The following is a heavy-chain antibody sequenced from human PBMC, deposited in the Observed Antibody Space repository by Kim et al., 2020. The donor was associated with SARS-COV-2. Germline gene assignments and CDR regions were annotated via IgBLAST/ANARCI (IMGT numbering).Heavy chain of an antibody. Sequence: NSRVTISVDTSKNQFSLKLSSVTAADTAVYYCARDHGFGDNYYYYGMDVWGQGTTVTVSS. J-gene: IGHJ6*02. CDR3: ARDHGFGDNYYYYGMDV. V-gene: IGHV4-59*01. D-gene: IGHD3-10*01.